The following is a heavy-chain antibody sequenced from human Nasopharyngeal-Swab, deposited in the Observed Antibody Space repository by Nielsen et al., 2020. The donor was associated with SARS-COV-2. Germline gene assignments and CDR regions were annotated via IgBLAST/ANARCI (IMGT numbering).Heavy chain of an antibody. CDR2: ISSSSSTI. J-gene: IGHJ6*02. Sequence: WIRQHPGKGLEWVSYISSSSSTIYYADSVKGRFTISRDNAKNSLYLQMNSLRDEDSAGEEGAREGGEREGERGEEEEGRDVGDQG. D-gene: IGHD3-16*01. CDR3: AREGGEREGERGEEEEGRDV. V-gene: IGHV3-48*02.